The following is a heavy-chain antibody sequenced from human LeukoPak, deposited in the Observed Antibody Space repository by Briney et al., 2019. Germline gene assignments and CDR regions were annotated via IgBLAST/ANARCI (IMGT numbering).Heavy chain of an antibody. CDR2: ICHSGST. D-gene: IGHD6-19*01. Sequence: SGTLSLTCAVSGGSISSSNWWCWVRQPPGKGLECIGVICHSGSTNYTPSVKSRVTISVDKSKNKFSLKLSSVTAADTAVYYCATKRYSSGWNLDYWGQGTLVTVSS. J-gene: IGHJ4*02. V-gene: IGHV4-4*02. CDR3: ATKRYSSGWNLDY. CDR1: GGSISSSNW.